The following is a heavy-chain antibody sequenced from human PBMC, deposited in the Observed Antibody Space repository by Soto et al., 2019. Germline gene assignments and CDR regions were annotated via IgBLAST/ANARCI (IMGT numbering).Heavy chain of an antibody. J-gene: IGHJ4*02. CDR3: TTAYFCFPTGWFRNHYDTSGSYYFEY. CDR2: IKSKTDGGTT. CDR1: GITFSNAW. V-gene: IGHV3-15*01. Sequence: EGQLVESGGGLVKPGGSLRLSCAASGITFSNAWMNWVRQAPGKGLEWVGRIKSKTDGGTTAYAAPVKGRFIISRDDSRNTLFLQMNFLKTEDTAVYYCTTAYFCFPTGWFRNHYDTSGSYYFEYWGQGTLVTVSS. D-gene: IGHD3-22*01.